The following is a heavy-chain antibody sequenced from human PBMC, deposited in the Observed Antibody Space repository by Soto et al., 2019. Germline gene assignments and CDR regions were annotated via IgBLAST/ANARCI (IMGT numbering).Heavy chain of an antibody. J-gene: IGHJ4*02. CDR3: TRDLNGGNPFDY. CDR1: GYTLPNYS. V-gene: IGHV1-3*01. D-gene: IGHD2-8*01. CDR2: INPGSGYT. Sequence: QVPFVQSGAEVKKPGASVRLSCKPSGYTLPNYSIQWVRQAAGQGLQWSGWINPGSGYTEYSQRFQGRVTLSRDNSASTFYMDLTSLTSEDTAVYFCTRDLNGGNPFDYWGQGTLVTVSS.